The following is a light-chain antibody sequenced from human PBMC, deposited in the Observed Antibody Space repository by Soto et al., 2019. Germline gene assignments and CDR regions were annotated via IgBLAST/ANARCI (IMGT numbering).Light chain of an antibody. Sequence: EIVLTQSPATLSLSPGERVTLSCRASQGVSSYFAWYQQKPGQAPRLLIYDASTRAAGIPARFSGSGSGTDFTLTISSLEPDDFAVYYCQQRSDWPLTFGGGTKVEIK. CDR1: QGVSSY. CDR3: QQRSDWPLT. CDR2: DAS. J-gene: IGKJ4*01. V-gene: IGKV3-11*01.